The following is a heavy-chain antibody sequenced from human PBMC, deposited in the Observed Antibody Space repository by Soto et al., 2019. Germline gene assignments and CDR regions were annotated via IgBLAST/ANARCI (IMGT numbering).Heavy chain of an antibody. V-gene: IGHV4-39*01. CDR3: ARSVNSVVVVAAITDDAFDI. D-gene: IGHD2-15*01. J-gene: IGHJ3*02. CDR1: GGSISSSSYY. CDR2: IYYSGST. Sequence: SETLSLTCTVSGGSISSSSYYWGWIRQPPGKGLEWIGSIYYSGSTYYNPSLKSRVTISVDTSKTQSSLKLSSVTAADTAVYYCARSVNSVVVVAAITDDAFDIWGPGTMVTVSS.